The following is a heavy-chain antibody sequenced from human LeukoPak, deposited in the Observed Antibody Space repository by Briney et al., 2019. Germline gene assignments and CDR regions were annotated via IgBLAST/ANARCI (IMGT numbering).Heavy chain of an antibody. Sequence: GGSLRLSCAASGFTVSRNYMSWVRQAPGKGLEWVSVIYSGGGTYYADSVKGRFTISRDNSKNTLYLQMNSLRAEDTAVYYCARGKGYDTSGYYVPLFDYWGQGTLVTVSS. CDR1: GFTVSRNY. D-gene: IGHD3-22*01. CDR3: ARGKGYDTSGYYVPLFDY. CDR2: IYSGGGT. V-gene: IGHV3-66*01. J-gene: IGHJ4*02.